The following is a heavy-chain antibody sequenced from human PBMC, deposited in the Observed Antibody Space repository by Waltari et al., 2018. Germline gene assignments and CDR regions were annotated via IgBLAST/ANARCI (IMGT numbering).Heavy chain of an antibody. V-gene: IGHV4-4*07. Sequence: QVQLQESGPGLVKPSETLSLTCTVSGGSISSYYWSWIRQPAGKGLEWIGRIYTSGSTNYNPSLKSRVTMSVDTSKNQFSLKLSSVTAADTAVYYCARDAVAAAKVAFDIWGQGTMVTVSS. J-gene: IGHJ3*02. CDR1: GGSISSYY. CDR2: IYTSGST. D-gene: IGHD6-13*01. CDR3: ARDAVAAAKVAFDI.